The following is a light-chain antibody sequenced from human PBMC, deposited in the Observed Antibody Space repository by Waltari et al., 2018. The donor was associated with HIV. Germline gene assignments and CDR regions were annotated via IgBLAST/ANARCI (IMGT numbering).Light chain of an antibody. CDR1: MLGDKY. CDR2: QDI. Sequence: SYELTQPPSVSVSPGQTARITCSGDMLGDKYTSWYQQKPGQSPVLVGYQDITRPTGIPERFSGSNSGNTATLTISGTQAMDEADYYCQAWDSNTVIFGGGTKLTVL. J-gene: IGLJ2*01. CDR3: QAWDSNTVI. V-gene: IGLV3-1*01.